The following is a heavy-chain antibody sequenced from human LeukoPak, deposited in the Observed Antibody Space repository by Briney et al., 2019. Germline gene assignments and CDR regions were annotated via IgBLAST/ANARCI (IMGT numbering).Heavy chain of an antibody. CDR2: ISGSGGST. V-gene: IGHV3-23*01. J-gene: IGHJ4*02. Sequence: GGSLRLSCAASGFTFSSYAMSWVRQAPGKGLEWVSAISGSGGSTYYADSVKGRFTISRDNSRNTLYLQMNSLRAEDTAVYYCANLGYGDYTLLRYWGQGTLVTVSS. CDR3: ANLGYGDYTLLRY. CDR1: GFTFSSYA. D-gene: IGHD4-17*01.